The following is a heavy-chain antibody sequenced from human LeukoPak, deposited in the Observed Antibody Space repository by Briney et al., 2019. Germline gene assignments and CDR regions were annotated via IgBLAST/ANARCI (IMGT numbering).Heavy chain of an antibody. J-gene: IGHJ4*02. V-gene: IGHV1-69*02. CDR1: GGTFSSYT. CDR3: ARSSGSYYGFDY. D-gene: IGHD1-26*01. Sequence: ASVKVSCKASGGTFSSYTISWVRRAPGQGLEWMGRIIPILGIANYAQKFQGRVTITADKSTSTAYMELSSLRSEDTAVYYCARSSGSYYGFDYWGQGTLVTVSS. CDR2: IIPILGIA.